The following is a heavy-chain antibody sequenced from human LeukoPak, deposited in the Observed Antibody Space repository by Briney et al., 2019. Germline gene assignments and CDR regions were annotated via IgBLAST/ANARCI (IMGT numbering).Heavy chain of an antibody. CDR3: ARGLYDSSGYYRYYYYMDV. D-gene: IGHD3-22*01. J-gene: IGHJ6*03. Sequence: GGSLRLSCAASGFTFSSYTMNWVRQAPGKGLEWVSSISSSSSYIYYADSVKGRFTISRDNAKNSLYLQMNSLRAGDTAVYYCARGLYDSSGYYRYYYYMDVWGKGTTVTVSS. CDR1: GFTFSSYT. CDR2: ISSSSSYI. V-gene: IGHV3-21*01.